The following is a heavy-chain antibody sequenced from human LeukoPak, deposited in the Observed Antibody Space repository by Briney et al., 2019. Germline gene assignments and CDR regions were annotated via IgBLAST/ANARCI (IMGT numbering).Heavy chain of an antibody. Sequence: GGSLRLSCAASGFIFSSYAMSWVRQAPGKGLEWVANIKQDGSEKYYVDSVKGRFTISRDNAKNSLYLQMNSLRAEDTAVYYCARDGVVVGIGWFDPWGQGTLVTVSS. D-gene: IGHD2-15*01. J-gene: IGHJ5*02. V-gene: IGHV3-7*01. CDR1: GFIFSSYA. CDR3: ARDGVVVGIGWFDP. CDR2: IKQDGSEK.